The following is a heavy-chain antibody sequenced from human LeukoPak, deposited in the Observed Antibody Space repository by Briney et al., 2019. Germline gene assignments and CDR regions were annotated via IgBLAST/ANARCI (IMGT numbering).Heavy chain of an antibody. J-gene: IGHJ6*03. CDR2: SSAYNGNT. CDR1: GYTFTSYG. V-gene: IGHV1-18*01. Sequence: ASVKVSCKASGYTFTSYGISWVRQAPRQGLEWMGWSSAYNGNTNYAQKLQGRVTRTTDTSTSTVYMELRSLRYDDTAVYYCARDKRYCSSTSCYMAYMDVWGKGTTVTVSS. CDR3: ARDKRYCSSTSCYMAYMDV. D-gene: IGHD2-2*02.